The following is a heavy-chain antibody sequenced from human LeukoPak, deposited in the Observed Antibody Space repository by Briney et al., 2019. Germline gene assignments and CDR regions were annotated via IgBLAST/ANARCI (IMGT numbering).Heavy chain of an antibody. CDR2: IYYSGNT. CDR3: ARSDYHNSGSHTVFDAFDI. V-gene: IGHV4-30-4*02. Sequence: SETLSLTCTVSGGSISSGDYYWSWIRQPPGKGLEWIGYIYYSGNTYYNPSLKSRVTISVDTSKNQFSLKLSFVTAADTAMYYCARSDYHNSGSHTVFDAFDIWGQGTRVTVSS. CDR1: GGSISSGDYY. D-gene: IGHD3-10*01. J-gene: IGHJ3*02.